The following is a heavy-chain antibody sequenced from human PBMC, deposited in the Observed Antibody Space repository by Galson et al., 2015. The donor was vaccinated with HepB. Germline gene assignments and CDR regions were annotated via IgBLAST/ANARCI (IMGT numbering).Heavy chain of an antibody. J-gene: IGHJ6*03. CDR3: ARDRSNRVVAATNPVYSYYYYMDV. Sequence: SVKVSCKASGYTFTSYYMHWVRQAPGQGLEWMGIINPSGGSTSYAQKFQGRVTMTRDTSTSTVYMELSSLRSEDTAVYYCARDRSNRVVAATNPVYSYYYYMDVWGKGTTVTVSS. V-gene: IGHV1-46*01. CDR2: INPSGGST. D-gene: IGHD2-15*01. CDR1: GYTFTSYY.